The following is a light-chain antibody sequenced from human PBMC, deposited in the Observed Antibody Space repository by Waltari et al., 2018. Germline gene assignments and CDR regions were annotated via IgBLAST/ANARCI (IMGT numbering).Light chain of an antibody. CDR3: CSYAGSSTYVV. CDR2: ECS. Sequence: QSVLTQPASVSGSPGQSITISCTGTSSDVGSYNLVSWYQQHPGKAPKLMIYECSKRPSRVSNRVSGSKSGNTASLAISGLQAEDEADYYCCSYAGSSTYVVFGGGTKLTVL. V-gene: IGLV2-23*01. CDR1: SSDVGSYNL. J-gene: IGLJ2*01.